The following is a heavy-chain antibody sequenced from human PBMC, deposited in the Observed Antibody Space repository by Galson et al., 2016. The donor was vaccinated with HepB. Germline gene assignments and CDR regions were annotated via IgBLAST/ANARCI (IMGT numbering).Heavy chain of an antibody. D-gene: IGHD6-13*01. CDR1: GFTVTNAW. CDR2: IRSKTDGGTT. V-gene: IGHV3-15*01. Sequence: SLRLSCAASGFTVTNAWMSWVRQAPGKGLEWVGRIRSKTDGGTTDYAAPVQGSITISRDDSKNTLYLQINNLKTEDTAVYYCTTVGIALPNTDHWGQGTVVTVSS. CDR3: TTVGIALPNTDH. J-gene: IGHJ4*02.